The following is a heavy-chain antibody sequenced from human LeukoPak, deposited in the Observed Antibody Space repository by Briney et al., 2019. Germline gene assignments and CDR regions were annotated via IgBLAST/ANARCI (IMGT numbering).Heavy chain of an antibody. Sequence: ASVKVSCKASGGTFSSYAINWVRQATGQGLEWMGWMNPNSGNTGYAQKFQGRVTMTRNTSISTAYMELSSLRSEDTAVYYCARATYGSGSYYNGMGYWGQGTLVTVSS. J-gene: IGHJ4*02. V-gene: IGHV1-8*02. CDR2: MNPNSGNT. CDR3: ARATYGSGSYYNGMGY. D-gene: IGHD3-10*01. CDR1: GGTFSSYA.